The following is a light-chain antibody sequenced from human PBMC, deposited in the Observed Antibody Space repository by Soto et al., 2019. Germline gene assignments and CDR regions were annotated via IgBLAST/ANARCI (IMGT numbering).Light chain of an antibody. CDR2: AAS. Sequence: IQVTQSPSSLSACVGDRVTITCRASQSISSYLNWYQQKPGKAPKLLIYAASSLQSGVPSRFSGSGSGTDFTLTISSLQPEDFATYYCQQSYSTPRTFGQGTKV. J-gene: IGKJ1*01. V-gene: IGKV1-39*01. CDR1: QSISSY. CDR3: QQSYSTPRT.